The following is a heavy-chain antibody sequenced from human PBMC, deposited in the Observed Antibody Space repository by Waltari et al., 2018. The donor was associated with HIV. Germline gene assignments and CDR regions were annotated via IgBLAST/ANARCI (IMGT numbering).Heavy chain of an antibody. CDR1: GGSFSGYY. Sequence: QVQLQQWGAGLLKPSETLSLTCAVYGGSFSGYYWRWIRQPPGKGLEWIGEINHSGSTNYNPSLKSRVTISVDTSKNQFSLKLSSVTAADTAVYYCARGRGEAAAGTGGDYWGQGTLVTVSS. J-gene: IGHJ4*02. D-gene: IGHD6-13*01. V-gene: IGHV4-34*01. CDR2: INHSGST. CDR3: ARGRGEAAAGTGGDY.